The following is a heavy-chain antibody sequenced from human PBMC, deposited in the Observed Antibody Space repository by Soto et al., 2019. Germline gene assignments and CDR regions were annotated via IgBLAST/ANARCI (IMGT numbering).Heavy chain of an antibody. D-gene: IGHD3-10*01. CDR2: IYSGDNT. CDR1: GFTVSSNP. CDR3: ARPRFGELLFDC. J-gene: IGHJ4*02. Sequence: EVQLVESGGGLVQPGGSLRLSCAASGFTVSSNPMSWVRQAPGKGLEWVSLIYSGDNTYYADSVKGRFTISRDNSKNTLYLQMNSLRAEDTAVYYCARPRFGELLFDCWGQGTLVTVSS. V-gene: IGHV3-66*04.